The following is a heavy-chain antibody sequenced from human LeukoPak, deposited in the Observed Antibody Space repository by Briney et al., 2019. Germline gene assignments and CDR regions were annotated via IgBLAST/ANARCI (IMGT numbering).Heavy chain of an antibody. Sequence: ASVKVSCKASGYTFTSYGISWVRQAPGQGLEWMGWISAYNGNTNYAQKLRGRVTMTTDTSTSTAYMELRSLRSDDTAVYYCAREGEDTAMGFFDYWGQGTLVTVSS. CDR1: GYTFTSYG. CDR3: AREGEDTAMGFFDY. CDR2: ISAYNGNT. V-gene: IGHV1-18*01. J-gene: IGHJ4*02. D-gene: IGHD5-18*01.